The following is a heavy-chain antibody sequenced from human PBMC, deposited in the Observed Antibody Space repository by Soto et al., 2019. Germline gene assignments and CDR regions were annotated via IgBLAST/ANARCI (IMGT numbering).Heavy chain of an antibody. J-gene: IGHJ4*02. CDR2: MNQDGTDK. CDR1: GFTFSSSW. V-gene: IGHV3-7*01. CDR3: VGWAFGIH. Sequence: EVHLVESGGGLVQPGGSLRLSCSASGFTFSSSWMSWVRQAPEKGLEWVAHMNQDGTDKYYVDSVKGRFTLSRGNAKNPLFPPMNRLRGEGPAVYSCVGWAFGIHWGQGTLVSVSS. D-gene: IGHD3-3*01.